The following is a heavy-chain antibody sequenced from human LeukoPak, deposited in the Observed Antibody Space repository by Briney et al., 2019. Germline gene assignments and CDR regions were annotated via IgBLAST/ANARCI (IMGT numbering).Heavy chain of an antibody. V-gene: IGHV4-61*02. D-gene: IGHD2-21*01. CDR3: ARDSIRRGRSGNWFDP. J-gene: IGHJ5*02. CDR2: IYTTGST. CDR1: GGSISSGSYY. Sequence: PSQTLSLTCTVSGGSISSGSYYWSWIRQPAGKGLDWIGRIYTTGSTNYNPSLKSRVTISVDTSKNQFSLKLSSVTAADTAVYYCARDSIRRGRSGNWFDPWGQGTLVTVSS.